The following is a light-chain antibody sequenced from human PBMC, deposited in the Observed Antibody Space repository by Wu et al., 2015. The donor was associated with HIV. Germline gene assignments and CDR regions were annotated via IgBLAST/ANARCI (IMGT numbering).Light chain of an antibody. Sequence: EIVMTQSPATLSVSPGERVTLSCRAGQSISSSTAWYQQKPGQAPRLLIYGASTRATGIPARFSGSGSGTEFTLTISSMQPEDFAVYFCQQYDNWPYTFGQGSKVEIK. CDR3: QQYDNWPYT. V-gene: IGKV3-15*01. CDR1: QSISSS. J-gene: IGKJ2*01. CDR2: GAS.